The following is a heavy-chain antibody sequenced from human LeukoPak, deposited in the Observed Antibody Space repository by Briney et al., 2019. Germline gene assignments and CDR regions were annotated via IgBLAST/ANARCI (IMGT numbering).Heavy chain of an antibody. CDR1: GFTFSSSW. CDR2: INSDGSST. V-gene: IGHV3-74*01. J-gene: IGHJ4*02. D-gene: IGHD6-19*01. Sequence: GGSLRLSCAASGFTFSSSWMHWVRQAPGKGLVWVSRINSDGSSTSYADSVKGRFTISRDNAKNTLYLQMNSLRAEDTAVYYCARDLRAYSSGWTSDYWGQGTLVTVSS. CDR3: ARDLRAYSSGWTSDY.